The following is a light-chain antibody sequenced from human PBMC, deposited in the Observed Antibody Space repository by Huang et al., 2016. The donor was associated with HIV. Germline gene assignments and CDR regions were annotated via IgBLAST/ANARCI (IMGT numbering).Light chain of an antibody. CDR3: QQVNSYPLT. V-gene: IGKV1-9*01. CDR2: TAS. J-gene: IGKJ4*01. Sequence: IQLTQSPSSLSASVGDRVTITCRASQYVSSYLAWYQQKPGKAPKALIYTASTLESGVPSRFSGSGSGTNFSLTISSLQPEDVATFYCQQVNSYPLTFGGGTKVEIK. CDR1: QYVSSY.